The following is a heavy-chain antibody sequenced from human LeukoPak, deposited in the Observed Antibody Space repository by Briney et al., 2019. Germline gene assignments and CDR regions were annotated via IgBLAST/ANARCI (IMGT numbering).Heavy chain of an antibody. CDR2: INYSGTT. CDR3: ARLRDGRWLLEY. J-gene: IGHJ4*02. CDR1: GGSISSSGYY. V-gene: IGHV4-39*01. D-gene: IGHD5-24*01. Sequence: PSETLSLTCTVSGGSISSSGYYWGWLRQPPGKGLEWIASINYSGTTYYNPSLKSRVTISEDRSKNQFSLKLSSVTAADTAVYYCARLRDGRWLLEYWGQGTLVTVSS.